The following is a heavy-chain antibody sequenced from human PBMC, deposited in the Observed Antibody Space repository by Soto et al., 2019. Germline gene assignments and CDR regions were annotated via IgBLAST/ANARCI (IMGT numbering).Heavy chain of an antibody. Sequence: QTGGSLRLSCAASGFTFSSYAMSWVRQAPGKGLEWVSAISGSGGSTYYADSVKGRFTISRDNSKNTLYLQMNSLRAEDTAVYYCAKDQYTRFLEWFLYPRRGMDVWGQGTTVTVSS. D-gene: IGHD3-3*01. CDR1: GFTFSSYA. CDR2: ISGSGGST. CDR3: AKDQYTRFLEWFLYPRRGMDV. J-gene: IGHJ6*02. V-gene: IGHV3-23*01.